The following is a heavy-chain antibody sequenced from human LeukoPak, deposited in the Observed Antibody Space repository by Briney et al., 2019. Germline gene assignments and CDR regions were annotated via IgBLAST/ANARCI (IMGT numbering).Heavy chain of an antibody. CDR3: ARDAPGYSSSWYEGPFDY. V-gene: IGHV3-48*01. Sequence: GGSLRLSCAASGFTFSSYSMNWVRQAPGKGLEWVSYISSSSSTIYYADSVKGRFTISRDNAKNSLYLQMNSLRAEDTAVYYCARDAPGYSSSWYEGPFDYWGQGTLVTVSS. J-gene: IGHJ4*02. D-gene: IGHD6-13*01. CDR1: GFTFSSYS. CDR2: ISSSSSTI.